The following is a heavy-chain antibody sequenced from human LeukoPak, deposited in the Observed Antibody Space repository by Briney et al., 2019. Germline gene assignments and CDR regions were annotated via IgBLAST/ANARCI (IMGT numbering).Heavy chain of an antibody. Sequence: ASVKVSCKASGYTLTDYPVHWVRQAPGQGLEWMGWINPNSGDTKYAQKFQGRVTVTRDTSISTAYMELNRLTSDDTAFYYCARDSGSGSYYNWFDLWGQGTLVTVSS. V-gene: IGHV1-2*02. D-gene: IGHD1-26*01. J-gene: IGHJ5*02. CDR3: ARDSGSGSYYNWFDL. CDR2: INPNSGDT. CDR1: GYTLTDYP.